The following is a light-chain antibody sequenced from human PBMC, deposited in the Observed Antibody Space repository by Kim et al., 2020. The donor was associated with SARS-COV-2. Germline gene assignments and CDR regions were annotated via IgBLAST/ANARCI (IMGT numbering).Light chain of an antibody. CDR1: NIGGKT. Sequence: PGKTATMTCGGNNIGGKTVHGYQQKPGQAPVLVIYYDSDRPSGIPERFSGSNSGNTATLTISRVEAGDEADYYCQVWDSSSDHPGVFGGGTQLTVL. CDR2: YDS. V-gene: IGLV3-21*04. CDR3: QVWDSSSDHPGV. J-gene: IGLJ3*02.